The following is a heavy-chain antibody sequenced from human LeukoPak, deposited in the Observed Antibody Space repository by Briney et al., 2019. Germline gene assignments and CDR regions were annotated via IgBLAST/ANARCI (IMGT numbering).Heavy chain of an antibody. J-gene: IGHJ4*02. V-gene: IGHV3-21*04. CDR1: GFTFSSYS. D-gene: IGHD6-19*01. Sequence: GGSLRLSCAASGFTFSSYSMNWVRQAPGKGLEWVSSISSSSSYIYYADSVKGRFTVSRDNAKNSLYLQMNSLRAEDTALYYCARGSSGWYPRLFDYWGQGTLVTVSS. CDR2: ISSSSSYI. CDR3: ARGSSGWYPRLFDY.